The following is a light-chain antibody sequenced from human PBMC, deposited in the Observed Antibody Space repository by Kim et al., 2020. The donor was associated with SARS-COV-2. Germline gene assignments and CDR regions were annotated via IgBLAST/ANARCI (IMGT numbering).Light chain of an antibody. J-gene: IGLJ1*01. V-gene: IGLV2-23*02. CDR2: EVT. CDR1: SSDVGTFDL. CDR3: SSYTDDSSRYV. Sequence: QSALTQPASVSGSPGQSITISCTGTSSDVGTFDLVSWYQQHPGKGPQLMIYEVTKRPSGVSNRFSGSKSGNTASLTISGLQAEDEADYYCSSYTDDSSRYVFGTGTKVTVL.